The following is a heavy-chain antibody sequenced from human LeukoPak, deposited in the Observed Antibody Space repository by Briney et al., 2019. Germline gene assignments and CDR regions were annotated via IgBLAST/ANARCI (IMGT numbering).Heavy chain of an antibody. D-gene: IGHD1-1*01. CDR1: GFTFSSYD. CDR2: ISRGVGTT. CDR3: AKKGQADDNGKPD. J-gene: IGHJ4*02. V-gene: IGHV3-23*01. Sequence: GGSLRLSCAASGFTFSSYDLSWVRQAPGKGLECVAAISRGVGTTYYADSVKGRFTISRDNSKNTLYLQMNDLRVDDTAVYYCAKKGQADDNGKPDWGQGALVTVS.